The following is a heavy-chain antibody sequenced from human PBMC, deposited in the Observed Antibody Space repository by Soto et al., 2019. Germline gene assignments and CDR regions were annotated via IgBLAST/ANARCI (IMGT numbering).Heavy chain of an antibody. CDR3: ARPTGGHDAGGNYMDV. Sequence: QVQLLQSGSEVKKPGSSVKVSCRASGGSLSSYPVTWVRQAPGQGLEWMGRIIPIVGLTNYAQKFQGRVTITADKSTSTSYMESSSLRTHDTAVYYCARPTGGHDAGGNYMDVWGKGTTVIVSS. D-gene: IGHD2-8*02. J-gene: IGHJ6*03. CDR2: IIPIVGLT. V-gene: IGHV1-69*02. CDR1: GGSLSSYP.